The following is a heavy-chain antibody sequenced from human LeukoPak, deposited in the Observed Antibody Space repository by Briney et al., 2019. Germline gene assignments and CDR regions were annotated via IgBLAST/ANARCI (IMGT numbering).Heavy chain of an antibody. J-gene: IGHJ4*02. CDR2: VWYDGGNE. D-gene: IGHD3-22*01. CDR3: ARDRYYYDSSGENLLDY. Sequence: GGSLRLSCAASGFSFSSYGIHWVRQAPGKGLEWVAIVWYDGGNEYYADSVRGRFTISRDNSKSTLYLQMNSLRAEDTAVYYCARDRYYYDSSGENLLDYWGQGTLVTVSS. V-gene: IGHV3-33*01. CDR1: GFSFSSYG.